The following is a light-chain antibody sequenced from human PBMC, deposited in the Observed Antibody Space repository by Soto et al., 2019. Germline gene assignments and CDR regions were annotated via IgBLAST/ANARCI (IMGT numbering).Light chain of an antibody. CDR1: RSDVGRYNY. CDR2: EVT. CDR3: SSFVGSNIFV. J-gene: IGLJ1*01. Sequence: QSVLAQPPSASWSPGQSVTISCTGTRSDVGRYNYVSWYQLHPGKVPKLLIYEVTKRPSGIPDRFSGSKSGNTASLTVSGLQAEDEADYYCSSFVGSNIFVFGSGTKVTVL. V-gene: IGLV2-8*01.